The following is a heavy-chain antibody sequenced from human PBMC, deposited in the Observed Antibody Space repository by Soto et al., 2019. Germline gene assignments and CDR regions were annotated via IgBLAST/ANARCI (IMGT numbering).Heavy chain of an antibody. V-gene: IGHV1-18*01. D-gene: IGHD3-22*01. J-gene: IGHJ6*02. Sequence: GAPVKGSCKASGYTFTSYVISWVRQAPEQGLEWMGWISAYNGNTNYAQKLQGRVTMTTDTSTSTAYMELRSLRSDDKAVYYCARDVPYYYDYRLYYGMEVWGQATTVTVSS. CDR2: ISAYNGNT. CDR1: GYTFTSYV. CDR3: ARDVPYYYDYRLYYGMEV.